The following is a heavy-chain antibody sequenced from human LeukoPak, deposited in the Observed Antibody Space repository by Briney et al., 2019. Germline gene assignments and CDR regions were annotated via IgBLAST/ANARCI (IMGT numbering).Heavy chain of an antibody. D-gene: IGHD6-13*01. CDR1: GYTFTEYY. J-gene: IGHJ2*01. CDR3: ASVIAASGTRNWYFDL. V-gene: IGHV1-2*04. CDR2: INPNSGDT. Sequence: ASVKVSCKASGYTFTEYYMHWVRQAPGQGLEWMGWINPNSGDTNYAQKFQGWVTMTRDTSISTAYMELSRLRSDDTAVYFCASVIAASGTRNWYFDLWGRGTLVIVSS.